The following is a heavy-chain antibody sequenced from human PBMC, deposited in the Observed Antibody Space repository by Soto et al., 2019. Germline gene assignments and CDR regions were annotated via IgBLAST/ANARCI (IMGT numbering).Heavy chain of an antibody. CDR1: GYTFTGYY. Sequence: GASVKVSCKASGYTFTGYYMHWVRQVPGQGLEWMGWINPNSGDKDYAQKFQGRVTLTRDKSISTAYMELSSLKSDDTAVYYCARVGYCSDTRCYYGQDYYFFYGMDVWGQGTTVTVYS. V-gene: IGHV1-2*02. D-gene: IGHD2-2*01. J-gene: IGHJ6*02. CDR2: INPNSGDK. CDR3: ARVGYCSDTRCYYGQDYYFFYGMDV.